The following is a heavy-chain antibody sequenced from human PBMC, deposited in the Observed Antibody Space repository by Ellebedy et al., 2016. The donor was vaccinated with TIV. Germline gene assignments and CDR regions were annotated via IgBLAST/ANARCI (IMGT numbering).Heavy chain of an antibody. CDR2: IKTDGSET. V-gene: IGHV3-7*01. Sequence: GESLKISCVASGFSFSSYWMSWVRQAPGKGLEWVAHIKTDGSETYYVDSVKGRFTISRENAKNALFLQMDGLRVDDSAVYYCVGFGVFNLWGQGAPVTVSS. D-gene: IGHD3-3*01. CDR3: VGFGVFNL. CDR1: GFSFSSYW. J-gene: IGHJ5*02.